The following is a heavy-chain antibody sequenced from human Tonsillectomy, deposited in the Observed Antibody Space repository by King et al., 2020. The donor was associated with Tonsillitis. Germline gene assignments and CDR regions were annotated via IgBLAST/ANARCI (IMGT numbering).Heavy chain of an antibody. CDR3: ARGTSYSSGSYGNYFDY. CDR2: ISSSSSAI. V-gene: IGHV3-48*01. Sequence: VQLVESGGGLVRPGGSLRLSCAASGFTFSTYSMNWVRQAPGKGLVCISYISSSSSAIYYADSVKGRFTISRDNAKNSLYLQMDRLRAEDTDVYYCARGTSYSSGSYGNYFDYWGQGALVTVSS. CDR1: GFTFSTYS. D-gene: IGHD6-19*01. J-gene: IGHJ4*02.